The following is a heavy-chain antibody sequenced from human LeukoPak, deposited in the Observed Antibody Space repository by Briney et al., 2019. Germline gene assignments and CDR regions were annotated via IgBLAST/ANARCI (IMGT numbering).Heavy chain of an antibody. Sequence: GGSLRLSCAASGFTFSSYTMNWVRQASGKGLEWVAAISSSSRDIFYADSVKGRFSISRDNTHNSLSLRMNSLGAEDTAVYYCVREAAATLFDYWGQGTLVTVSS. CDR1: GFTFSSYT. CDR3: VREAAATLFDY. V-gene: IGHV3-21*01. CDR2: ISSSSRDI. D-gene: IGHD1-26*01. J-gene: IGHJ4*02.